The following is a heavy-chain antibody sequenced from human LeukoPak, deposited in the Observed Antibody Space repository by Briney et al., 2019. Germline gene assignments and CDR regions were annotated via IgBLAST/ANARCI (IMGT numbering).Heavy chain of an antibody. CDR2: IYTSGST. J-gene: IGHJ4*02. D-gene: IGHD6-13*01. CDR3: ARRNRCSSSYRFDY. V-gene: IGHV4-4*07. Sequence: SETLSLTCTVSGGSISSYYWSWIRQPAGKGLEWIGRIYTSGSTNYNPSLKSRVTISVDTSKNQFSLKLSSVTAADTAVYYCARRNRCSSSYRFDYWGQGTLVTVSS. CDR1: GGSISSYY.